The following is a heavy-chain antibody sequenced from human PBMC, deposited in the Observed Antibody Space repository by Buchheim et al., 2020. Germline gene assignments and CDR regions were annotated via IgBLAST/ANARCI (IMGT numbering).Heavy chain of an antibody. CDR2: TFYGGDT. CDR3: AKARGAAAASSFDY. J-gene: IGHJ4*02. CDR1: GGSFRSSGSF. V-gene: IGHV4-39*07. D-gene: IGHD2-15*01. Sequence: QVQLQESGSRLVKPSNTLSLTCTVSGGSFRSSGSFWAWIRQTPGKGLVWIGSTFYGGDTYYKPSLKSRVTISVASYRNRLSLSLNSATAADTAVYYCAKARGAAAASSFDYWGQG.